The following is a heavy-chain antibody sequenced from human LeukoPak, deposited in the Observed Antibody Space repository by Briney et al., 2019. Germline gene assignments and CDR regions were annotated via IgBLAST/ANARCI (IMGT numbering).Heavy chain of an antibody. CDR3: ARVGYYDSSGYPYYYYYYMDV. J-gene: IGHJ6*03. D-gene: IGHD3-22*01. V-gene: IGHV3-11*04. CDR2: ISSSGSTI. CDR1: GFTFSDYY. Sequence: GGSLRLSCAASGFTFSDYYMSWIRQAPGKGLGWVSYISSSGSTIYYADSVKGRFTISRDNAKNSLYLQMDSLRAEDTAVYYCARVGYYDSSGYPYYYYYYMDVWGKGTTVTVSS.